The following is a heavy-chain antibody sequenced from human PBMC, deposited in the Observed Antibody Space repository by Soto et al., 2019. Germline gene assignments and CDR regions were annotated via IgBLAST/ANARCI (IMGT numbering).Heavy chain of an antibody. CDR1: GFTFSSYS. CDR2: ISSSSSTI. V-gene: IGHV3-48*01. J-gene: IGHJ4*02. D-gene: IGHD3-22*01. CDR3: AKERYDSSGYYFDY. Sequence: GGSLRLSCAASGFTFSSYSMNWVRQAPGKGLEWVSYISSSSSTIYYADSVKGRFTISRDNAKNSLYLQMNSLRAEDTAVYYCAKERYDSSGYYFDYWGQGALVTVSS.